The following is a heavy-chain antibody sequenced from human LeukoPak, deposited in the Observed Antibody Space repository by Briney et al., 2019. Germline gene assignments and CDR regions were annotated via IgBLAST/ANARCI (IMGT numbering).Heavy chain of an antibody. CDR2: INPNSGGT. V-gene: IGHV1-2*02. J-gene: IGHJ4*02. Sequence: ASVKVSCKASGYTFTGYYMHWVRQAPGQGLEWMGWINPNSGGTNYAQKFQGRVTMTRDTSISTAYMELSRLRSDDTAVYYCARDLVVPAAILSYWGQGTLVTVSS. CDR1: GYTFTGYY. D-gene: IGHD2-2*02. CDR3: ARDLVVPAAILSY.